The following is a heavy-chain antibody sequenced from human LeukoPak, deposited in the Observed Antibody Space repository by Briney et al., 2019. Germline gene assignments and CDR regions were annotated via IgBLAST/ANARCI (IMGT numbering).Heavy chain of an antibody. V-gene: IGHV3-21*01. Sequence: GGSLRLSCAASGFTFSSYSMNWVRRAPGKGLEWVSSISSSSSYIYYADSVKGRFTISRDNAKNSLYLQMNSLRAEDTAVYYCASPVITTGYQPGYWGQGTLVTVSS. D-gene: IGHD3-9*01. CDR2: ISSSSSYI. CDR1: GFTFSSYS. CDR3: ASPVITTGYQPGY. J-gene: IGHJ4*02.